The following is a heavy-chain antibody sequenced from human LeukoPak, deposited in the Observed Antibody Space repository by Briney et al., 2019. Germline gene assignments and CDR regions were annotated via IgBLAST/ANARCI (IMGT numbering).Heavy chain of an antibody. Sequence: ASVKVSCKASGYTFSSYGISSVRHAPGEGLEWLGWLRAYNGDTANTQKLQGRDTMTTDASTSTAYMELRSLRSDDTAVYYCARDRGSSWPYYYYYYCMDVWGQGTTVTVSS. D-gene: IGHD6-13*01. J-gene: IGHJ6*02. V-gene: IGHV1-18*01. CDR3: ARDRGSSWPYYYYYYCMDV. CDR1: GYTFSSYG. CDR2: LRAYNGDT.